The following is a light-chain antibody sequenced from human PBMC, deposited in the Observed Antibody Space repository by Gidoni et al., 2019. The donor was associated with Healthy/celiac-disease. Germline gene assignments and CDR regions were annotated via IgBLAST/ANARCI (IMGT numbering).Light chain of an antibody. CDR1: QSVSSN. J-gene: IGKJ1*01. Sequence: EIVMTQSPATLSVSPGERATLSCRASQSVSSNLAWYQQKPGQAPRLLIYGASTRATGIPARFSGSGSGTEFTLTISSLQSEDSAVYYCQQYNNWPRTFXQXTKVEIK. V-gene: IGKV3-15*01. CDR3: QQYNNWPRT. CDR2: GAS.